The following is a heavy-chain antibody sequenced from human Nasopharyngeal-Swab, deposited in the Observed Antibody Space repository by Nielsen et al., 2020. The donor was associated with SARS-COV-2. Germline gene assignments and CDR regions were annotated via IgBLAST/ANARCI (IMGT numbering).Heavy chain of an antibody. J-gene: IGHJ6*02. Sequence: GESLKISCAASGFTFSSYAMHWVRQAPGKGLEWVAVISYDGSNKYYADSVKGRFTISRDNSKNTLYLQMNSLRAEDTAVYYCARDPNYYGSGSHYGMDVWGQGTTVTASS. D-gene: IGHD3-10*01. V-gene: IGHV3-30*04. CDR1: GFTFSSYA. CDR3: ARDPNYYGSGSHYGMDV. CDR2: ISYDGSNK.